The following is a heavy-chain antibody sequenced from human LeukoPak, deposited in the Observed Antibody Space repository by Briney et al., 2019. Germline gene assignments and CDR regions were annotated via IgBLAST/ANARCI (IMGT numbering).Heavy chain of an antibody. D-gene: IGHD6-13*01. CDR3: ARVRSSSWYDY. V-gene: IGHV3-74*01. CDR2: ISSDGSAT. CDR1: GFTFSTSW. Sequence: PGGSLRLSCAPSGFTFSTSWMNWVRQAPGKGLVWVSLISSDGSATTYADSVKGRFTISRDNVKNTLYLQMNSLRVEDTALYYCARVRSSSWYDYWGQGALVTVSS. J-gene: IGHJ4*02.